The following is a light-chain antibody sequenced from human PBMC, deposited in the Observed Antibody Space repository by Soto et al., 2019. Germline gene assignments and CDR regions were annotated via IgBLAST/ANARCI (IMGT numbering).Light chain of an antibody. CDR3: QQYNNWPGWA. CDR2: GAS. CDR1: QSVSSN. J-gene: IGKJ1*01. Sequence: EIVMTQSPVTLSVSPGERVALSCRASQSVSSNLAWYQQKPGQPPRLLVYGASTSATGIPARFSGSGSETEFTLTISSLQSEDFAVYYCQQYNNWPGWAFGQGTKVE. V-gene: IGKV3-15*01.